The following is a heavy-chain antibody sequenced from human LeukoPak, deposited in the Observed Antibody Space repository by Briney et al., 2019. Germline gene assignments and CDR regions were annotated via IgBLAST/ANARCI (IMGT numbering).Heavy chain of an antibody. V-gene: IGHV3-74*01. CDR1: GFNFRTHW. CDR2: VNPEGSST. Sequence: GGSPRLSCAASGFNFRTHWMHWVRQAPGKGLVWVSRVNPEGSSTGYADSVEGRFTISRDNAKNTLYVQMNSLRVEDTAVYYCARARDGSRNAFDIWGQGTMVTVSS. J-gene: IGHJ3*02. D-gene: IGHD1-26*01. CDR3: ARARDGSRNAFDI.